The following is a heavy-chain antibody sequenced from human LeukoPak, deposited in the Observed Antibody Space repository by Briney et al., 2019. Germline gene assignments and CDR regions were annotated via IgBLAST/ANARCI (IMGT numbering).Heavy chain of an antibody. CDR1: GYTFTSYG. CDR3: ARDGFVVPAVIELDY. J-gene: IGHJ4*02. D-gene: IGHD2-2*01. Sequence: ASVKVSCKASGYTFTSYGISWVRQAPGQGLEWMGWISAYNGNTNYAQKLQGRVTMTTDTSTSTAYMELRSLRSDDTAVYYCARDGFVVPAVIELDYWGQGTLVTVSS. V-gene: IGHV1-18*01. CDR2: ISAYNGNT.